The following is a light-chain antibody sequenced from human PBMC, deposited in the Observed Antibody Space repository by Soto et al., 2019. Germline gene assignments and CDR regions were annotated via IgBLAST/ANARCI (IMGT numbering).Light chain of an antibody. V-gene: IGLV1-47*01. CDR3: AAWDDSLSAWV. J-gene: IGLJ3*02. CDR2: RND. CDR1: SSNIGTTS. Sequence: QLVLTQPPSASGTPGQRVTISCSGSSSNIGTTSVYWFQQLPGTAPTLLIHRNDQRPSGVPDRFSASKSGTSASLAISGLRSEDDADYYCAAWDDSLSAWVFGGGTKLTVL.